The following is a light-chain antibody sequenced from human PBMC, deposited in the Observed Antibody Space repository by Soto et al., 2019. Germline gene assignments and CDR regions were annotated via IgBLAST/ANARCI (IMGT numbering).Light chain of an antibody. Sequence: QSALTQPASVSGSPGQSITIFCTGTSSDVGLYKYVSWYQQHPGQAPRLMIYEVTNRPSGVSNRFSGSKSGNTASLTISRLQTEDEADYYCSSKSSSSPPYVFGTGTKVTVL. J-gene: IGLJ1*01. CDR2: EVT. CDR1: SSDVGLYKY. V-gene: IGLV2-14*01. CDR3: SSKSSSSPPYV.